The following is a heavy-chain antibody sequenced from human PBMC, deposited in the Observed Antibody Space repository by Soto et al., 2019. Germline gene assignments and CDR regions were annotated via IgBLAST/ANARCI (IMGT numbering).Heavy chain of an antibody. CDR2: ISYDGSKK. D-gene: IGHD4-17*01. J-gene: IGHJ6*02. Sequence: QVQLVESGGGVVQPGRSLTLSCAASGFTFTTYGMHWVRQAPGKGLEWVAVISYDGSKKYSADSVKGRFTISRDNSMNSLYLQMNSLRAEDTAVYYCAKDRATVTNYYYYAMDVWGQGTTVTVSS. V-gene: IGHV3-30*18. CDR1: GFTFTTYG. CDR3: AKDRATVTNYYYYAMDV.